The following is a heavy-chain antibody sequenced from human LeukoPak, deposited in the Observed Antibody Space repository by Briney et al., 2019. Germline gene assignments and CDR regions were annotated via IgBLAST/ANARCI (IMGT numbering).Heavy chain of an antibody. CDR3: AKSPYDFWSGGFDP. CDR2: IYYSGTT. J-gene: IGHJ5*02. Sequence: SETLSLTCTVSGGSISSYYWNWIRQPPGMGLEWIGYIYYSGTTNYNPSLKSRVTISVDTSKNQLSLKLTSVTAADTAVYYCAKSPYDFWSGGFDPWGQGTLVTVSS. V-gene: IGHV4-59*08. CDR1: GGSISSYY. D-gene: IGHD3-3*01.